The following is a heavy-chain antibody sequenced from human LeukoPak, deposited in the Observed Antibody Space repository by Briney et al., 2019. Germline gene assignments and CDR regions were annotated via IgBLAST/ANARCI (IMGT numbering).Heavy chain of an antibody. CDR1: GGSISSYY. J-gene: IGHJ3*02. Sequence: SETLSLTCTVSGGSISSYYWSWIRQPPGKGLEWDGFIYYIGSTNFKPSLKSRVTISVDTSKNQSSLKLSSVTAADTAVYCCARRGGYYDNSDYDDFFDMWGQRTMVTVPS. CDR2: IYYIGST. D-gene: IGHD3-22*01. V-gene: IGHV4-59*08. CDR3: ARRGGYYDNSDYDDFFDM.